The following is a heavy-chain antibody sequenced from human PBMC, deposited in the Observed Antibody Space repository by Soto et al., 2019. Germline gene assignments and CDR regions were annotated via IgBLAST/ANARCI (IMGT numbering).Heavy chain of an antibody. V-gene: IGHV5-51*01. Sequence: GESLKISCDGSGYSFTIYCIGLVLQMPGKGLEWMGIIYPGDSDTRYSPSFQGQVTISADKSISTAYLQWSSLKASDTAMYYCARCIGVVTAICDYWGQGTLVTVSS. CDR2: IYPGDSDT. CDR1: GYSFTIYC. CDR3: ARCIGVVTAICDY. J-gene: IGHJ4*02. D-gene: IGHD2-21*02.